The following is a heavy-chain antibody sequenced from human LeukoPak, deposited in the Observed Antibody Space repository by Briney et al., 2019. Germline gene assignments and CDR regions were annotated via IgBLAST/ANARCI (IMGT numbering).Heavy chain of an antibody. J-gene: IGHJ3*02. CDR1: GGSISSSSYY. Sequence: SETLSLTCTVSGGSISSSSYYWGWIRQPPGKGLEWIGSIHYSGSTYYNPSLKSRVTISVDTSKNQFSLKLSSVTAADTAVYYCARRAAAVIDAFDIWGQGTMVTVSS. CDR2: IHYSGST. CDR3: ARRAAAVIDAFDI. D-gene: IGHD6-13*01. V-gene: IGHV4-39*01.